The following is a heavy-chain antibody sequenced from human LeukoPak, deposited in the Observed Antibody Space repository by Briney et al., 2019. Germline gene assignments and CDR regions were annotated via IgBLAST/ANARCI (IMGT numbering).Heavy chain of an antibody. D-gene: IGHD3-22*01. V-gene: IGHV1-8*02. CDR2: MNPNSGNT. CDR3: ARGSPYYYDSSHAFDI. CDR1: GYTFTSYD. J-gene: IGHJ3*02. Sequence: ASVKVSCKASGYTFTSYDINWVRQATGQGLEWMGWMNPNSGNTGYAQKFQGRVTMTTDTSTSTAYIELRSLRSDDTAVYYCARGSPYYYDSSHAFDIWGQGTMVTVSS.